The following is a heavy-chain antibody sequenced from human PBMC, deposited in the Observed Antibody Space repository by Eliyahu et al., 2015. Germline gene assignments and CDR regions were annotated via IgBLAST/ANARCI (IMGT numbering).Heavy chain of an antibody. J-gene: IGHJ4*02. CDR2: ISSDSYSL. CDR3: AKGDGTFFFFFDY. Sequence: QVXVEQSGGGVVQPGTSLRLSXVASGFTFSSYGMHWVRQAPGKGLEWVATISSDSYSLYFADSVKGRFTVSRDNSKNTVYLQMDSLRKEDTAMYYCAKGDGTFFFFFDYWGQGSRVTVSS. CDR1: GFTFSSYG. V-gene: IGHV3-30*18. D-gene: IGHD3-3*02.